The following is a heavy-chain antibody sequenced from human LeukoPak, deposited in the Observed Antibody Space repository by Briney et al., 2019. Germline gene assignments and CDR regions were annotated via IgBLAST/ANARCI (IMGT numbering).Heavy chain of an antibody. V-gene: IGHV3-66*01. CDR3: ARWVCSSTSCYYFDY. Sequence: GGSLRLSCAASGFTFSSYAMSWVRQAPGKGLEWVSVIYSGGSTYFADSVKGRFTISRDNSKNTLYLQMNSLRAEDTAVYYCARWVCSSTSCYYFDYWGQGSLVVVSS. CDR1: GFTFSSYA. J-gene: IGHJ4*02. CDR2: IYSGGST. D-gene: IGHD2-2*01.